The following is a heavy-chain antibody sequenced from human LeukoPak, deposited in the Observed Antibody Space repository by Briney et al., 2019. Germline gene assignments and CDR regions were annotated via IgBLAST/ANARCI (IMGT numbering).Heavy chain of an antibody. CDR1: GFTFDDYA. CDR3: AKASVAIPQYCNS. J-gene: IGHJ5*02. Sequence: ALRLSCAASGFTFDDYAMHWVRQAPGKGLEWVSGISWNSGSIGYADSAKGRFTISRDNSKDTLFLQLNSLTAADTAMYFCAKASVAIPQYCNSWGQGTLVTVSS. V-gene: IGHV3-9*01. CDR2: ISWNSGSI. D-gene: IGHD2-2*02.